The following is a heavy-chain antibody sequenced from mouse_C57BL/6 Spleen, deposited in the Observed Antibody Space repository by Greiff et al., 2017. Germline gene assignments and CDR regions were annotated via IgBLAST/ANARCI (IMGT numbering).Heavy chain of an antibody. CDR3: ERLRGSGLKGFAY. V-gene: IGHV1-26*01. J-gene: IGHJ3*01. D-gene: IGHD1-1*01. CDR1: GYTFTDYY. Sequence: EVQLQQSGPELVKPGASVKISCKASGYTFTDYYMNWVKQSPGKSLEWIGDINPNNGGTSYNQKFKGKATLTVDKSSSTAYMELRSLTSEDSAVYYCERLRGSGLKGFAYWGQGALVTVSA. CDR2: INPNNGGT.